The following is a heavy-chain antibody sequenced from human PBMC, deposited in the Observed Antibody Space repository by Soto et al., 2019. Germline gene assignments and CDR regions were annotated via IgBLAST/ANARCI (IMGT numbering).Heavy chain of an antibody. CDR2: IIPIFGTA. J-gene: IGHJ4*02. Sequence: SVKVSCKASGGTFSSYAISWVRQAPGQGLEWMGGIIPIFGTANYAQKFQGRVTITADESTSTAYMELSSLSSEDTAVYYCARDPTENYYDSSGQPNWGQGTLVTVSS. CDR1: GGTFSSYA. V-gene: IGHV1-69*13. D-gene: IGHD3-22*01. CDR3: ARDPTENYYDSSGQPN.